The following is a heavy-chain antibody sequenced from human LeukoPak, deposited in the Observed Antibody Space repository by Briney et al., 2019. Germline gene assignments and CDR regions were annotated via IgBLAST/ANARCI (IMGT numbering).Heavy chain of an antibody. CDR2: IIPILGIA. V-gene: IGHV1-69*04. D-gene: IGHD3-9*01. CDR3: ARDGDYDILTGFGAFDI. Sequence: SVKVSCKASGGTFSSYAISWVRQAPGQGLEWMGRIIPILGIANYAQKSQGRVTITADKSTSTAYMELSSLRSEDTAVYYCARDGDYDILTGFGAFDIWGQGTMVTVSS. J-gene: IGHJ3*02. CDR1: GGTFSSYA.